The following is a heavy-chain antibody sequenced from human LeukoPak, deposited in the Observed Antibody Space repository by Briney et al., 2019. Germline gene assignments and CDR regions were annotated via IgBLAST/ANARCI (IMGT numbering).Heavy chain of an antibody. D-gene: IGHD3-10*01. J-gene: IGHJ4*02. CDR2: IKQDGSEK. Sequence: GESLRLSCAAPEFTFSNYWMSWVRQAPGKGLEWVANIKQDGSEKFYVDSVKGRFTISRDNAKNSLYLQMNGLRAEDTAVYYCARDRGADRYDYWGQGTLVTVSS. CDR1: EFTFSNYW. V-gene: IGHV3-7*01. CDR3: ARDRGADRYDY.